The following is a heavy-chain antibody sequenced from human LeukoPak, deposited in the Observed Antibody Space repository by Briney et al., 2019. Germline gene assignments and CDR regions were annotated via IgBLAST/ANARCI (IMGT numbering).Heavy chain of an antibody. D-gene: IGHD3-22*01. CDR1: GGSITNYY. V-gene: IGHV4-59*01. Sequence: PSETLSLTCTVSGGSITNYYWSWIRQPPGKGLEWIGYVYYSGSTNYNPSLKSRVTISVDTSKNLFSLKLSSVTAADTAVYYCARDRYDYDSFGYYYFDYWGQGTLVTVSS. J-gene: IGHJ4*02. CDR3: ARDRYDYDSFGYYYFDY. CDR2: VYYSGST.